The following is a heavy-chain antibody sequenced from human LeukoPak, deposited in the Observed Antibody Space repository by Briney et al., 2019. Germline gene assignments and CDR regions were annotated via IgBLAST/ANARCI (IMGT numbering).Heavy chain of an antibody. V-gene: IGHV3-30-3*01. Sequence: GGPLRLSCAASGFTFSSYAMSWVRQAPGKGLEGVAVISYDGSNKYYADCVKGRFTISRDNSKNTLYLQMNSLRAEDTAVYYCARELGGDPDYWGQGTLVTVSS. J-gene: IGHJ4*02. CDR1: GFTFSSYA. CDR2: ISYDGSNK. D-gene: IGHD4-17*01. CDR3: ARELGGDPDY.